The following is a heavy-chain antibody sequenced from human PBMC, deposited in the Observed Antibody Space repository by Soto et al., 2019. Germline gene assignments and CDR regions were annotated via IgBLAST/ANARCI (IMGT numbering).Heavy chain of an antibody. D-gene: IGHD3-3*01. V-gene: IGHV4-34*01. CDR1: GGSVSCYY. Sequence: SETLSLPCAVYGGSVSCYYWNWIRQPPRKGHEWIGEIDPTGGTPYNPPLMSRFTMSVDTSKRQFSLRLWSVTVADKAIYSCATRITVFGLLIPPFDHWVHGTQVAVSS. CDR2: IDPTGGT. J-gene: IGHJ5*02. CDR3: ATRITVFGLLIPPFDH.